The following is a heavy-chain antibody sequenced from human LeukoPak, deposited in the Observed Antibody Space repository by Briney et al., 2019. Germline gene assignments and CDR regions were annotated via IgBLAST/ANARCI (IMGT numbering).Heavy chain of an antibody. J-gene: IGHJ6*03. CDR1: GFTFSSYA. Sequence: GGSLRLSCAASGFTFSSYAMSWVRQAPGKGLEWFSAISGSGVITYYADSVKGRFTISRDNSKNTLYLQMNSLRAEDTAVYYCAKPIYSGSYYYYYYYMDVWGKGTTVTVSS. D-gene: IGHD1-26*01. CDR2: ISGSGVIT. V-gene: IGHV3-23*01. CDR3: AKPIYSGSYYYYYYYMDV.